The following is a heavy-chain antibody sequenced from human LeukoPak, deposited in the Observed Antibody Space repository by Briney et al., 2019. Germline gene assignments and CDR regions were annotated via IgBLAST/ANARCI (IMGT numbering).Heavy chain of an antibody. CDR1: GGSISSYY. V-gene: IGHV4-59*01. Sequence: SETLSLTCTVSGGSISSYYWSWIRQPPGKGLEWIGYIYYSGSTNYNPSLKSRVTISVDTSKNQFSLKLSSVTAADMAVYYCARGAEYSSSWYNWFDPWGQGTLVTVPS. CDR3: ARGAEYSSSWYNWFDP. J-gene: IGHJ5*02. D-gene: IGHD6-13*01. CDR2: IYYSGST.